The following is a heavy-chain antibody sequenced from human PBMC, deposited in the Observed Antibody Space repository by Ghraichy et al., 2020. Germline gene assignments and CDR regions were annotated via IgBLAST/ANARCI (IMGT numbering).Heavy chain of an antibody. CDR3: ARDEMATIHGYYYYYGMDV. CDR1: GGSISSYY. V-gene: IGHV4-59*01. Sequence: SETLSLTCTVSGGSISSYYWSWIRQPPGKGLEWIGYIYYSGSTNYNPSLKSRVTISVDTSKNQFSLKLSSVTAADTAVYYCARDEMATIHGYYYYYGMDVWDQGTTVTVSS. J-gene: IGHJ6*02. D-gene: IGHD5-24*01. CDR2: IYYSGST.